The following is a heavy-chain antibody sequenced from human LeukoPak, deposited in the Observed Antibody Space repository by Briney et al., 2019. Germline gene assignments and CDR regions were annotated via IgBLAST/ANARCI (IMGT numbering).Heavy chain of an antibody. D-gene: IGHD6-13*01. CDR1: GYTLTDLS. V-gene: IGHV1-24*01. CDR2: FYPEDGET. Sequence: ASVKVSCKVSGYTLTDLSMQWVRQAAGKGLEWRGGFYPEDGETIYAQKFQGRVTMTEDTSTDTAYMELSSLRSEDTAVYYCATAVIAAAGYSDWGQGTLVTVSS. CDR3: ATAVIAAAGYSD. J-gene: IGHJ4*02.